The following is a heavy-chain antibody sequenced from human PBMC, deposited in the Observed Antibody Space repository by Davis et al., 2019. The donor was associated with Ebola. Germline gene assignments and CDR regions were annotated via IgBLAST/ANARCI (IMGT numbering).Heavy chain of an antibody. CDR1: GFTFSTYA. Sequence: GGSLRLSCAASGFTFSTYAMSWVRQAPGKGLEWVSGISGSADPTYYADSVKGRFTISRDNPKKTLFLQMNSLSAEDTAVYYCAKDPNRLWFGHGGDYWGQGTLVTVSS. CDR2: ISGSADPT. D-gene: IGHD3-10*01. V-gene: IGHV3-23*01. CDR3: AKDPNRLWFGHGGDY. J-gene: IGHJ4*02.